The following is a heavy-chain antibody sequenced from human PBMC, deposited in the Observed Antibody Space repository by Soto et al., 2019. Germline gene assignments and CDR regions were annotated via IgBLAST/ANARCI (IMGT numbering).Heavy chain of an antibody. V-gene: IGHV4-61*01. Sequence: PSESLSLTCTVSGGSVSSGSYYWSWIRQPPGKGLEWIGYIYYSGSTNYNPSLKNRVNISVDPSKNQFSLTLRSVTAEDKAAYYCERGRSSSWPDAFDIWAQGTMVTVS. J-gene: IGHJ3*02. CDR1: GGSVSSGSYY. CDR3: ERGRSSSWPDAFDI. CDR2: IYYSGST. D-gene: IGHD6-13*01.